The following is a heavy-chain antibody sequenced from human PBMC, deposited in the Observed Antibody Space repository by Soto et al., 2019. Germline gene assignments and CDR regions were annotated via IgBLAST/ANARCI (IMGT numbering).Heavy chain of an antibody. Sequence: QVQLVESGGGVVQPGRSLRLSCAASGFTFSSYGMHWVRQAPGKGLEWVAVIWYDGSNKYYADSVKGRFTISRDNSKNTLYLQMNSLRAEDTAVYYCARSRGLYGSGSRGRAYGMDVWGQGTTVTVSS. CDR2: IWYDGSNK. J-gene: IGHJ6*02. CDR1: GFTFSSYG. D-gene: IGHD3-10*01. CDR3: ARSRGLYGSGSRGRAYGMDV. V-gene: IGHV3-33*01.